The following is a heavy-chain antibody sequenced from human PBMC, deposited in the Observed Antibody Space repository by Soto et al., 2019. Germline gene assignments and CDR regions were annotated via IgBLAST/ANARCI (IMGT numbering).Heavy chain of an antibody. CDR3: AREIRSGYYKYWYFDL. V-gene: IGHV1-2*02. Sequence: GASVKVSCKASGYTFTIYYMHWVRQAPGQGLEWMGWINPDSGGTKYAQKFQGGVTMTRDTSINTVYMELSRLRSYDTAVYYCAREIRSGYYKYWYFDLWGRGTLVTVSS. CDR1: GYTFTIYY. J-gene: IGHJ2*01. D-gene: IGHD3-3*01. CDR2: INPDSGGT.